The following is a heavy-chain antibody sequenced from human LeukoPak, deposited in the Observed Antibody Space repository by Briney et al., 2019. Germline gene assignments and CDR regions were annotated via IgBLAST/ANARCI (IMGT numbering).Heavy chain of an antibody. V-gene: IGHV4-61*02. J-gene: IGHJ5*02. CDR2: IYTSGST. CDR1: GGSISSGSYY. D-gene: IGHD1-7*01. CDR3: ARVRYNWNYSPFDP. Sequence: PSQTLSLTCTVSGGSISSGSYYWSWIRQPAGKGLEWIGRIYTSGSTNYNPSLKSRVTISVDTSKNQFSLKLSSVTAADTAVYYCARVRYNWNYSPFDPWGQGTLVTVSS.